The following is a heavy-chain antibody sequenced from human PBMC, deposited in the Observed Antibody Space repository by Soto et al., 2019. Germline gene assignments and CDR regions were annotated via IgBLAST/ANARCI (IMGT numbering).Heavy chain of an antibody. J-gene: IGHJ5*02. Sequence: PSETMSLTCTVSGGSISSGDYYWSWIRQPPGKGLEWIGYIYYSGSTYYNPSLKSRVTISVDTSKNQFSLKLSSVTAADTAVYYCARDGYYSNYYWFDPWGQGTLVTVS. CDR3: ARDGYYSNYYWFDP. CDR1: GGSISSGDYY. V-gene: IGHV4-30-4*01. D-gene: IGHD4-4*01. CDR2: IYYSGST.